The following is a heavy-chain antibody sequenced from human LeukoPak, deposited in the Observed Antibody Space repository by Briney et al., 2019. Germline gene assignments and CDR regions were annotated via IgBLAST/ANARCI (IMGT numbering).Heavy chain of an antibody. V-gene: IGHV4-34*01. Sequence: SETLSLTCAVYGGSFSGYYWSWIRQPPGKGLEWIGEINHSGSPNYNPSLKSRVTISVDTSKNQFSLKLSSVTAADTAVYYCVGYDSSGYYYAHWGQGTLVTVSS. D-gene: IGHD3-22*01. CDR3: VGYDSSGYYYAH. CDR2: INHSGSP. CDR1: GGSFSGYY. J-gene: IGHJ4*02.